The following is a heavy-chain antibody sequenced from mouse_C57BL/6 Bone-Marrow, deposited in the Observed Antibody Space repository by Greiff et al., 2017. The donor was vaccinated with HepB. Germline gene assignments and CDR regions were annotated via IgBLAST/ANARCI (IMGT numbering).Heavy chain of an antibody. J-gene: IGHJ3*01. CDR1: GYTFTDYY. CDR2: INPYNGGT. Sequence: EVQRVESGPVLVKPGASVKMSCKASGYTFTDYYMNWVKQSHGKSLEWIGVINPYNGGTSYNQKFKGKATLTVDKSSSTAYMELNSLTSEDSAVYYCARGGTGVGFAYWGQGTLVTVSA. CDR3: ARGGTGVGFAY. D-gene: IGHD3-3*01. V-gene: IGHV1-19*01.